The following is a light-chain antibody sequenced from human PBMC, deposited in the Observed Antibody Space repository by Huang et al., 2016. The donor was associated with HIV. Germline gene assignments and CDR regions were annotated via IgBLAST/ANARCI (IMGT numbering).Light chain of an antibody. V-gene: IGKV5-2*01. CDR3: LRHHNFPLS. J-gene: IGKJ4*01. CDR2: EAT. CDR1: QDIDDD. Sequence: ETTLTQSPPFMSATPGDKVNISCKASQDIDDDMNWYQQKPVEAPIFVIHEATTLVPGISPLFSGSGYGTYFTLTINDLESDGAAYSFCLRHHNFPLSFGGGTTVEIK.